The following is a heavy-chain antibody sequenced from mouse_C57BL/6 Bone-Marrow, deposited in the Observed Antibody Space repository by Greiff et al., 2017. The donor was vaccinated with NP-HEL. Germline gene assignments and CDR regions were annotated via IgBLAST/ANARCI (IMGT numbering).Heavy chain of an antibody. D-gene: IGHD1-3*01. Sequence: QVQLQQSGPGLVAPSQSLSITCTVSGFSLTSYGVDWVRQSPGKGLEWLGVIWGGGSTNYNSALKSRLSTSKDNTTSQGFLKMISLQTDDTAMYYCAIGLSYNSEGFAYWGQGTLVTVSA. V-gene: IGHV2-6*01. CDR2: IWGGGST. CDR3: AIGLSYNSEGFAY. CDR1: GFSLTSYG. J-gene: IGHJ3*01.